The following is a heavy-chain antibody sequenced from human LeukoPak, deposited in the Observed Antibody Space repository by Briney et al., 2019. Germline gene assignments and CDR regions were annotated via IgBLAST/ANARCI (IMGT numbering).Heavy chain of an antibody. CDR2: ISSSGDST. J-gene: IGHJ4*02. V-gene: IGHV3-23*01. CDR3: ATSRVFDH. CDR1: GFTFSTYA. Sequence: GGSLRLSCAASGFTFSTYAMSWVRQAPGKGLEWVSSISSSGDSTDYADSVKGRFTISRDNAKKTLYLEMNSLRMEDTAIYYCATSRVFDHWGQGTLVTVSS.